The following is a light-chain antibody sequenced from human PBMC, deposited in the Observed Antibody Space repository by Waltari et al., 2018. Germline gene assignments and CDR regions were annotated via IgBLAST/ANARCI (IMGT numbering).Light chain of an antibody. CDR3: ETWDKSLIGPL. J-gene: IGLJ2*01. V-gene: IGLV1-40*01. CDR2: ENS. Sequence: QSVLTQPPSVSGDPGQRVTISCTGSTSNIGSYDVYWYQHCPGTAPQVLIYENSKRPSGVSDRFSASKSGTSASLTITGLQSEDEADYYCETWDKSLIGPLFGGGTRLTVL. CDR1: TSNIGSYD.